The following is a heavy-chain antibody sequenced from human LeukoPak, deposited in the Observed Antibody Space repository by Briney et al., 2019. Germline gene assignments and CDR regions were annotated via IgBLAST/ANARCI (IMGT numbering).Heavy chain of an antibody. D-gene: IGHD6-13*01. CDR3: ARAPGSSWPIDY. CDR2: IYYSGST. Sequence: SETLSLTCTVSGGSISSGSYYWSWIRQPPGKGLEWIGYIYYSGSTNYNPSLKSRVTISVDTSKNQFSLKLSSVTAADTAVYYCARAPGSSWPIDYWGQGTLVTVSS. V-gene: IGHV4-61*01. J-gene: IGHJ4*02. CDR1: GGSISSGSYY.